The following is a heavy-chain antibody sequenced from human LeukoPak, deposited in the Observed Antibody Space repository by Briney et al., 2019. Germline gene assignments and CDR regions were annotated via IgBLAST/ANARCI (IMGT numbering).Heavy chain of an antibody. J-gene: IGHJ4*02. CDR1: GFTFSSYS. CDR2: ISSSSSYI. Sequence: PGGSLRLSCAASGFTFSSYSMNWVRQAPGKGLEWVSSISSSSSYIYYADSVKGRFTISRDNAKNSLYLQMNSLRAEDTAVYYCARDRVNGDYENYFDYWGQGTLVTVSS. D-gene: IGHD4-17*01. V-gene: IGHV3-21*01. CDR3: ARDRVNGDYENYFDY.